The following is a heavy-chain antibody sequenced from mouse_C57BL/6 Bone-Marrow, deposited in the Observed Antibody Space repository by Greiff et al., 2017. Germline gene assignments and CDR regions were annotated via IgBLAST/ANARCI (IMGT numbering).Heavy chain of an antibody. J-gene: IGHJ4*01. Sequence: QVQLQQPGAELVKPGASVKLSCKASGYTFTSYWMPWVKQRPGQGLEWIGMIHPNSGSTNYNEKFKSKVTLTVDNSTSTTYMQLSSLTSEDSSVYYCARGDYGTYDYAMDYGGQGSSVTVSS. CDR1: GYTFTSYW. CDR2: IHPNSGST. CDR3: ARGDYGTYDYAMDY. D-gene: IGHD1-1*01. V-gene: IGHV1-64*01.